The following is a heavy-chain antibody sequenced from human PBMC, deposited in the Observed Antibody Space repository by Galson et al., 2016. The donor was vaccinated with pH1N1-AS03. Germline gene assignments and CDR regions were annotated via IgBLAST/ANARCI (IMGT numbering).Heavy chain of an antibody. CDR2: IVPFSVTT. J-gene: IGHJ4*02. Sequence: SVKVSCKASTDNFVDYGISWVRRAPGQGLEWMGGIVPFSVTTDYAQKFQGRISITADESTSTAYMELSSLTSEDTAVYYCARDRYHGLPGDYYESAYWGQGTLVTVSS. D-gene: IGHD3-22*01. CDR1: TDNFVDYG. V-gene: IGHV1-69*13. CDR3: ARDRYHGLPGDYYESAY.